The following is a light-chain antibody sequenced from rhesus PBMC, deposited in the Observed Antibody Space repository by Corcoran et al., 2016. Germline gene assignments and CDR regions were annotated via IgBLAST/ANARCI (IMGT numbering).Light chain of an antibody. CDR1: ENVNNY. CDR2: KAS. CDR3: QHNYSTPLT. Sequence: DIQMTQSPSSLSASVGDRVTITCRTRENVNNYLNWYKQKPGKAPKLLIYKASTLQSGFPSRFSGRGSGTDYTFTIRSLQSEDVATYYCQHNYSTPLTFGGGTKVEIK. J-gene: IGKJ4*01. V-gene: IGKV1-74*01.